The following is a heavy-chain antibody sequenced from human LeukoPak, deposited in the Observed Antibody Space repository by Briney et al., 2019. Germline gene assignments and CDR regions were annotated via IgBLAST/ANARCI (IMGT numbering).Heavy chain of an antibody. CDR3: ARELPAYYYYYGMDV. CDR2: IYYSGST. Sequence: SETLSLTCTVSGGSISSYYWSWIRQPPGKGLEWIGYIYYSGSTNYNPSLKSRVTMSVDTSKNQFSLKLSSVTAADTAVYYCARELPAYYYYYGMDVWGQGTTVTVSS. V-gene: IGHV4-59*12. CDR1: GGSISSYY. D-gene: IGHD2-2*01. J-gene: IGHJ6*02.